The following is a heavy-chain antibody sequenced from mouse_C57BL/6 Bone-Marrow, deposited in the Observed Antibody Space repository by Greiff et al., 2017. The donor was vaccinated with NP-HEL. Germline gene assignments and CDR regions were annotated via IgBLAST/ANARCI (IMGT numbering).Heavy chain of an antibody. J-gene: IGHJ3*01. V-gene: IGHV14-4*01. D-gene: IGHD1-1*01. CDR1: GFNIKDDY. CDR2: IDPENGDT. Sequence: EVKVVESGAELVRPGASVKLSCTASGFNIKDDYMHWVKQRPEQGLEWIGWIDPENGDTEYASKFQGKATITADTSSNTAYLQLSSLTSEDTAVYYCTTVYYGSAWFAYWGQGTLVTVSA. CDR3: TTVYYGSAWFAY.